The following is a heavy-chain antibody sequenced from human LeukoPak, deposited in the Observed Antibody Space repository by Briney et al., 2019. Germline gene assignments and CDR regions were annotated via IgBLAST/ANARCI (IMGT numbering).Heavy chain of an antibody. Sequence: PSETLSLTCTVSGGSISSYYWSWIRQPPGKGLEWIGYIYYSGSTNYNPSLKSRVTISVDTSKNQFSLKLSSVTAADTAVYYCARFAAAGASVGAFDIWGQGTMVTVSS. J-gene: IGHJ3*02. V-gene: IGHV4-59*01. CDR2: IYYSGST. CDR1: GGSISSYY. D-gene: IGHD6-13*01. CDR3: ARFAAAGASVGAFDI.